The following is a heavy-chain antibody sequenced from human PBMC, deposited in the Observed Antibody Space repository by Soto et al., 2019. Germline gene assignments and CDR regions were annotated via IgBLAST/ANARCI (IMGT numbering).Heavy chain of an antibody. CDR1: GGSISTSYYY. Sequence: QVQLQESGPGLVEPSQTLSLTCSVSGGSISTSYYYWTWIRQPPGKGLEWIGYIYDSATTHYNPSLQSRITISLETSKNQFSLKLSSVTAADTAVYYCARVVINNYFDLWGQGTLVTVSS. CDR2: IYDSATT. J-gene: IGHJ5*02. D-gene: IGHD1-20*01. CDR3: ARVVINNYFDL. V-gene: IGHV4-30-4*01.